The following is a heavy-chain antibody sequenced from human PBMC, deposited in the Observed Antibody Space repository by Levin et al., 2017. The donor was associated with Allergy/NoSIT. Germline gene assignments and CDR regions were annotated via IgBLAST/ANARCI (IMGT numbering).Heavy chain of an antibody. D-gene: IGHD3-16*02. Sequence: HGESLKISCEPSGFTFSSHAMHWVRQAPGKGLEWVSYISYDGSYKQYADSVKGRFTISRDNSKNTLDLQMNSLRAEDTAVYYCGRDLSGGYTIDNWGQGTLVTVSS. V-gene: IGHV3-30*04. CDR2: ISYDGSYK. CDR1: GFTFSSHA. J-gene: IGHJ4*02. CDR3: GRDLSGGYTIDN.